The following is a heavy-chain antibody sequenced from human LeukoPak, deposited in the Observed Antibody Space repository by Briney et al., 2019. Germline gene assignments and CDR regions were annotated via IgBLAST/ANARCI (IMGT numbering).Heavy chain of an antibody. D-gene: IGHD3-3*01. J-gene: IGHJ4*02. CDR1: GYTFTSYG. CDR2: ISAYNGNT. CDR3: ARANYYDFWSGYYTGIEIVY. Sequence: GASVKVSCKASGYTFTSYGISWVRQAPGQGLEWMGWISAYNGNTNYAQKLQGRVTMTTDTSTSTAYMELRSLRSDDTAVYYCARANYYDFWSGYYTGIEIVYWGQGTLVTVSS. V-gene: IGHV1-18*01.